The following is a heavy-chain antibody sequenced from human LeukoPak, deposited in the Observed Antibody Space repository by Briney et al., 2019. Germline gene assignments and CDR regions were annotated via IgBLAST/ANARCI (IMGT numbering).Heavy chain of an antibody. CDR1: GFIFNTYW. Sequence: PGGSLRLSCEASGFIFNTYWIHWVRQAPGKGLVWVSRVNEDGSETNYADSVKGRLTISRDNAKNKVYREMNSLRAEDTAVYYCARAKPADFDLWGRGTLLNVSS. CDR3: ARAKPADFDL. V-gene: IGHV3-74*01. CDR2: VNEDGSET. J-gene: IGHJ2*01.